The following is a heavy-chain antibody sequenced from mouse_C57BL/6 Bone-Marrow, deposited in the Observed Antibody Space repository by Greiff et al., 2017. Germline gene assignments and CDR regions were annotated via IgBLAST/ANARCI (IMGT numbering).Heavy chain of an antibody. J-gene: IGHJ4*01. CDR2: IYPGDGDT. CDR1: GYAFSSSW. CDR3: ARIGNYHYYAMDY. V-gene: IGHV1-82*01. D-gene: IGHD2-1*01. Sequence: VKLMESGPELVKPGASVKISCKASGYAFSSSWLNWVKQRPGTGLEWIGRIYPGDGDTNYNGKFKGKATLTADKSSSTAYMQLSSLTSEDSAVYFCARIGNYHYYAMDYWGQGTSVTVSS.